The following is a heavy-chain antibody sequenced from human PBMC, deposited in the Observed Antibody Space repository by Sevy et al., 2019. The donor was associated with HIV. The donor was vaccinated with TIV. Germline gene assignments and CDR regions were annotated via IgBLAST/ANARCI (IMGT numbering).Heavy chain of an antibody. V-gene: IGHV1-2*02. Sequence: ASVKVSCKASGYTFTGYYMHWVRQAPGQGLEWMGWINPNSGGTNYAQKFQGRVTMTRDTSISTAYMELSRLRSDDTAGYYCARDQSYGKGAFDIWGQGTMVTVSS. J-gene: IGHJ3*02. CDR1: GYTFTGYY. CDR2: INPNSGGT. D-gene: IGHD5-18*01. CDR3: ARDQSYGKGAFDI.